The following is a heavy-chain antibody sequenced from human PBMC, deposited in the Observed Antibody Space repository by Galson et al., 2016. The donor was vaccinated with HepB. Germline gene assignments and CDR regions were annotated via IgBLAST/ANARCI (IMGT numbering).Heavy chain of an antibody. CDR2: ISYDGSNK. CDR1: GFIFSSCG. CDR3: ASGYYYDSSGYYSDF. Sequence: SLRLSCAASGFIFSSCGMSWVRQAPGKGLEWVAFISYDGSNKYYSDSVKGRFAISRDNSRNTLSLQMNSLRAEDTAVYYCASGYYYDSSGYYSDFWGQGTLVTVSS. D-gene: IGHD3-22*01. J-gene: IGHJ4*02. V-gene: IGHV3-30*03.